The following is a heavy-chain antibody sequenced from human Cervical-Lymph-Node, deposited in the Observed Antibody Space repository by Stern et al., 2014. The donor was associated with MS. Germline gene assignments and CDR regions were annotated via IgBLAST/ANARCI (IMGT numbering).Heavy chain of an antibody. CDR2: ISDDLSNI. V-gene: IGHV3-30*18. CDR3: VKEPLTLGVVIAYQFDS. Sequence: VQLVESGGGVVQPGKSLRLSCAASGFTFSRYGMHWVRQAPGEGLEWVAVISDDLSNIYYSDSVKGRFTISRDNSKHTLYLQMNSLRTDDTAMYYCVKEPLTLGVVIAYQFDSWGQGTLVTVSS. D-gene: IGHD3-16*02. CDR1: GFTFSRYG. J-gene: IGHJ4*02.